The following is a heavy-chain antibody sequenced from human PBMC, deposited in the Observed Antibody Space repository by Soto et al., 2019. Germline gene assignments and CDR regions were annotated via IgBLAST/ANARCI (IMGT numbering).Heavy chain of an antibody. CDR2: ISGSGGST. CDR3: AKSSSSSTSRYYFDY. V-gene: IGHV3-23*01. CDR1: GFTFSSYA. J-gene: IGHJ4*02. D-gene: IGHD2-2*01. Sequence: GGSLRLSCAASGFTFSSYAMSWVRQAPGKGLEWVSAISGSGGSTYYADSVKGRFTISRDNSKNTLYLQMNSLRAEDTAVYYCAKSSSSSTSRYYFDYWGQGTLVTVSS.